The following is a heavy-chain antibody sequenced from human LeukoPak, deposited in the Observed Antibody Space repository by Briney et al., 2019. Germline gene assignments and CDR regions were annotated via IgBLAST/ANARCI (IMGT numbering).Heavy chain of an antibody. CDR3: ATVAGQWLGHDAFDI. V-gene: IGHV1-24*01. Sequence: ASVKVSCKVSGYTLTELSMHWVRQAPGKGREGMGGFDPEDGETIYAQKFQGRVTMTEHTSTDTAYMELSSLRSEDTAVYYCATVAGQWLGHDAFDIWGQGTMVTVSS. CDR1: GYTLTELS. CDR2: FDPEDGET. D-gene: IGHD6-19*01. J-gene: IGHJ3*02.